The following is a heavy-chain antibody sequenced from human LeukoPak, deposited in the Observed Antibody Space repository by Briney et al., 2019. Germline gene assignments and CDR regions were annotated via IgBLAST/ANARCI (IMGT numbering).Heavy chain of an antibody. CDR1: GFTFSSYA. CDR2: ISYDGSNK. V-gene: IGHV3-30*01. J-gene: IGHJ6*03. CDR3: ARDSPSAVTTAPDYYYYYMDV. D-gene: IGHD4-11*01. Sequence: GGSLRLSCAASGFTFSSYAMHWVRQAPGKGLEWVAVISYDGSNKYYADSVKGRFTISRDNSKNTLYLQMNSLRAEDTAVYYCARDSPSAVTTAPDYYYYYMDVWGKGTTVTVSS.